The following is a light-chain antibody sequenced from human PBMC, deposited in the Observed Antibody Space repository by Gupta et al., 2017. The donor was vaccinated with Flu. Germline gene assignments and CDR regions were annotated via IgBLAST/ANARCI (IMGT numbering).Light chain of an antibody. CDR2: EVS. CDR1: HSFVYENGINY. CDR3: KRSTHPWT. J-gene: IGKJ2*02. V-gene: IGKV2-30*01. Sequence: ISCMSSHSFVYENGINYVTFFQQTRCKPPSRLIYEVSNRGSGVPKLFSGSWSVTFFTLKISMVEADVVTFYCFKRSTHPWTFGQGTRLEI.